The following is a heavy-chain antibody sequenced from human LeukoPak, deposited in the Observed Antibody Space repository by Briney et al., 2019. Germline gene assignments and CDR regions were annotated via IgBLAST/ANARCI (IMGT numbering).Heavy chain of an antibody. CDR1: GGSISSYY. Sequence: PSETLSLTCTVSGGSISSYYWSWIRQPPGKGLEWIGYIYYSGSTNYNPSLKSRVTISVDTSKNQFSLKLSSVTAADTAVYYCARGLYYYDAGLDLWGRGALVTVSS. V-gene: IGHV4-59*01. D-gene: IGHD2-8*01. CDR3: ARGLYYYDAGLDL. J-gene: IGHJ2*01. CDR2: IYYSGST.